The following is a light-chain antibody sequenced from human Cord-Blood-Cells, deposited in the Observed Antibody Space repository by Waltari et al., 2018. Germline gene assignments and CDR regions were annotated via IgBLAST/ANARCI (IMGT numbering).Light chain of an antibody. CDR3: QSYDSSNYVV. Sequence: NFMLTQPHSVSESPGKTVTISCTPSIGSIASNYVQWSQQRPGSSPTTVIYEDNQRPSGVPDRFSGSIDSSSNSASLTISGLKTEDEADYYCQSYDSSNYVVFGGGTKLTVL. CDR2: EDN. J-gene: IGLJ2*01. V-gene: IGLV6-57*01. CDR1: IGSIASNY.